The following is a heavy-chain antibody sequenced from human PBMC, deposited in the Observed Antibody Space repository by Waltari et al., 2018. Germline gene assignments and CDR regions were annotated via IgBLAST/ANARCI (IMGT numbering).Heavy chain of an antibody. CDR2: IYHSGST. D-gene: IGHD1-1*01. CDR3: ARENYNWNDALLDY. Sequence: QVQLQESGPGLVKPSETLSLTCAVSGYSISRGYYWGWIRQPPGKGLEWIGGIYHSGSTYYNPSLKSRVTISVDTSKNQFSLKLSSVTAADTAVYYCARENYNWNDALLDYWGQGTLVTVSS. V-gene: IGHV4-38-2*02. CDR1: GYSISRGYY. J-gene: IGHJ4*02.